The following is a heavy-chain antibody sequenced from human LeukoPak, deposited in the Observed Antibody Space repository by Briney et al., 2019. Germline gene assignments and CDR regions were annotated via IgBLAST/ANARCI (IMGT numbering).Heavy chain of an antibody. CDR3: ARGLWFGELTYYYYYMDV. Sequence: ASVKVSCKASGYTFTSYYMHWVRQAPGQGLEWMGIINPSGGSTSYAQKFQGRVTITADESTSTAYMELSSLRSEDTAVYYCARGLWFGELTYYYYYMDVWGKGTTVTISS. V-gene: IGHV1-46*01. CDR1: GYTFTSYY. CDR2: INPSGGST. J-gene: IGHJ6*03. D-gene: IGHD3-10*01.